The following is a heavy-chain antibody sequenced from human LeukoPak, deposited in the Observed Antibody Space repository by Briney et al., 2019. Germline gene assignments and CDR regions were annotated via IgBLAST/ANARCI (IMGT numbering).Heavy chain of an antibody. CDR1: GFTFSSYS. D-gene: IGHD2-2*02. V-gene: IGHV3-21*01. CDR3: ARDKSCSSTSCYIYYYYYGMDV. J-gene: IGHJ6*02. CDR2: ISSSSYI. Sequence: PGGSLRLSCAASGFTFSSYSMNWVRQAPGKGLEWVSSISSSSYIYYADSVKGRFTISRDNAKNSLYLQMNSLRAEDTAVYYCARDKSCSSTSCYIYYYYYGMDVWGQGTTVTVSS.